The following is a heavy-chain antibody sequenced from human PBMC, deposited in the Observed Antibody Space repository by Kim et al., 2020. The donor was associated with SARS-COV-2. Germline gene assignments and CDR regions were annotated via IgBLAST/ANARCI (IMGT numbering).Heavy chain of an antibody. CDR1: GGSISSSSYY. D-gene: IGHD2-15*01. Sequence: SETLSLTCTVSGGSISSSSYYWGWIRQPPGKGLEWIGSIYYSGSTYYNPSLKSRVTISVDTSKNQFSLKLSSVTAADTAVYYCARCSPPRYGGNNDYWGQGTLVTVSS. V-gene: IGHV4-39*01. CDR2: IYYSGST. J-gene: IGHJ4*02. CDR3: ARCSPPRYGGNNDY.